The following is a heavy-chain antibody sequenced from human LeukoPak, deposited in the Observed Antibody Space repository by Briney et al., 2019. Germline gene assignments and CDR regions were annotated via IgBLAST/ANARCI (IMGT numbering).Heavy chain of an antibody. Sequence: SETLSLTRAVSGYSISSGYYWGWIRPPPGKGLEWIGSIYHSGSTYYNPSLKSRVTISLDTAKKQFSLKLISVTGADTAVYYCARSLQDIWSGYEAPRRPFDQWGRGTLVTVTS. J-gene: IGHJ4*02. V-gene: IGHV4-38-2*01. CDR3: ARSLQDIWSGYEAPRRPFDQ. D-gene: IGHD3-3*01. CDR1: GYSISSGYY. CDR2: IYHSGST.